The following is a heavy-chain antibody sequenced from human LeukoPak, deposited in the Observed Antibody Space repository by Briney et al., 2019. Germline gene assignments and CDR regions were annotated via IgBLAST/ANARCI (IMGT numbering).Heavy chain of an antibody. J-gene: IGHJ6*02. CDR3: ARGRGFLEWLPTIDYYYYYGMDV. V-gene: IGHV1-8*02. CDR1: GGTFSSYA. CDR2: MNPNSGNT. Sequence: ASVKVSCKASGGTFSSYAISWVRQATGQGLEWMGWMNPNSGNTGYAQKFQGRVTMTRNTSISTAYMELSSLRSEDTAVYYCARGRGFLEWLPTIDYYYYYGMDVWGQGTTVTVSS. D-gene: IGHD3-3*01.